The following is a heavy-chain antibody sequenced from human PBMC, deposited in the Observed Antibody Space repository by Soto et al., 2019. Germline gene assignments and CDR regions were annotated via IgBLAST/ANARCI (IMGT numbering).Heavy chain of an antibody. Sequence: GSLRLSCAASGFTFSSYAMHWVRQAPGKGLEWVAVISYDGSNKYYADSVKGRFTISRDNSKNTLYLQMNSLRAEDTAVYYCARHRPSNRAAFAIWGQGPTVTVSS. CDR1: GFTFSSYA. CDR3: ARHRPSNRAAFAI. J-gene: IGHJ3*02. CDR2: ISYDGSNK. V-gene: IGHV3-30-3*01.